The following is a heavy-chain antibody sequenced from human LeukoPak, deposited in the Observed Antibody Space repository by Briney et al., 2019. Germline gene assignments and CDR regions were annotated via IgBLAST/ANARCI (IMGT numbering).Heavy chain of an antibody. V-gene: IGHV1-2*02. CDR2: ISPNIGGT. CDR3: VRNYENGDYRGWFDS. Sequence: GSLKVSSKPSLYTLTGYYIHCGREAPGQRVEWMGWISPNIGGTNSTQKLQGGVTMSRDTSLSTAYMELSRLRYDDTALYYFVRNYENGDYRGWFDSWGQGTLVTVSS. D-gene: IGHD4-17*01. J-gene: IGHJ5*01. CDR1: LYTLTGYY.